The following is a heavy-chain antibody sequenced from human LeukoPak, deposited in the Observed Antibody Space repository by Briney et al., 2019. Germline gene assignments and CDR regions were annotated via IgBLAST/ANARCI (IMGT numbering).Heavy chain of an antibody. Sequence: ASVKVSCKASGYTFTGYYMHWVRQAPGQGLEWMGWINPNSGGTNYAQKFQGRVTMTRDTSISTAYMELSRLRSDDTAVYYCARADWVRGVLLPSNTDLNWFDPWGQGTLVTVSS. J-gene: IGHJ5*02. CDR3: ARADWVRGVLLPSNTDLNWFDP. CDR1: GYTFTGYY. D-gene: IGHD3-10*01. CDR2: INPNSGGT. V-gene: IGHV1-2*02.